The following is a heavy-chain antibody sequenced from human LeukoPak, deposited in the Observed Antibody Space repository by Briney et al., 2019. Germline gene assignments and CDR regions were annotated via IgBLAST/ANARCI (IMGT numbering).Heavy chain of an antibody. D-gene: IGHD5-12*01. J-gene: IGHJ6*04. Sequence: GGSLRLSCAASGFTFSTYEMSWVRQAPGKGLEWVSYIGSSDTMYYADSVKGRFTISRDNAKNSLYLQMNSLRVEDTAIYYCAREGRSGYDLTGYYGMDVWGKGTTVTVSS. CDR1: GFTFSTYE. CDR2: IGSSDTM. CDR3: AREGRSGYDLTGYYGMDV. V-gene: IGHV3-48*03.